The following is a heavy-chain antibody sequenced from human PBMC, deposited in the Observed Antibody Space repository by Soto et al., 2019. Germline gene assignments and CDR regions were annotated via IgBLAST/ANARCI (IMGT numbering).Heavy chain of an antibody. J-gene: IGHJ4*02. CDR3: ARDLGYYESSGYFDY. CDR2: IGSSDNII. V-gene: IGHV3-11*01. CDR1: GFTFSDYY. Sequence: LRLSCAASGFTFSDYYMGWIRQAPGKGLEWVSYIGSSDNIIYYADSVKGRFTISRDNARNSLYLQMNSLRAEDTAVYYCARDLGYYESSGYFDYWGQGTLVTVSS. D-gene: IGHD3-22*01.